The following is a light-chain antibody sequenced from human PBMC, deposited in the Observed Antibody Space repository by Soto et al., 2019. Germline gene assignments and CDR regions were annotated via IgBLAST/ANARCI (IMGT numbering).Light chain of an antibody. CDR2: EVT. V-gene: IGLV2-14*01. CDR1: SSDVGGYNF. CDR3: SSSTSRNTLA. J-gene: IGLJ2*01. Sequence: QSALTQPASVSGSPGQSITISCTGTSSDVGGYNFVSWYQQHPGKAPKLMIYEVTDRPSGGSHRFSGSKSGSTASLTISGLQAEDEDDYYCSSSTSRNTLAFGGGTKLTVL.